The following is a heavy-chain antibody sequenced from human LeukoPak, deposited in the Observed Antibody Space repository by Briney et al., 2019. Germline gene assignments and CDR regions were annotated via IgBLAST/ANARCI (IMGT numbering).Heavy chain of an antibody. Sequence: ASVKVSCKASGYTFTSYYMHWVRQAPGQGLEWMGIINPSGGSTSYAQKFQGRVTMTRDTSTSTVYMELSSLRSEDTAVYYCAREERSSWYESSLYYFDYWGQGTLVTVSS. J-gene: IGHJ4*02. CDR3: AREERSSWYESSLYYFDY. CDR1: GYTFTSYY. CDR2: INPSGGST. D-gene: IGHD6-13*01. V-gene: IGHV1-46*01.